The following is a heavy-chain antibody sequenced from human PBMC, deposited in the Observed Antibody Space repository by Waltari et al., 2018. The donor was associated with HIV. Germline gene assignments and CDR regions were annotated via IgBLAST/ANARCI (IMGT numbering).Heavy chain of an antibody. Sequence: QVQLVQSGAEVKKPGASVKVSCKASGYTFTGYYMHWVRPAPGQGLEWMGWINPNSGGTNYAQKFQGRVTMTRDTSISTAYMELSRLRSDDTAVYYCATALYSSSSAGSIDYWGQGTLVTVSS. V-gene: IGHV1-2*02. CDR1: GYTFTGYY. CDR2: INPNSGGT. D-gene: IGHD6-6*01. J-gene: IGHJ4*02. CDR3: ATALYSSSSAGSIDY.